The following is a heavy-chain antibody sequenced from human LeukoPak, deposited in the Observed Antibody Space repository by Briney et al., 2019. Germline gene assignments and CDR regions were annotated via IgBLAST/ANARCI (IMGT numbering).Heavy chain of an antibody. V-gene: IGHV4-34*01. CDR1: GGSFSGYY. CDR2: INHSGNT. D-gene: IGHD3-22*01. Sequence: SETLSLTCAVYGGSFSGYYWSWIRQPPGKGLEWIGEINHSGNTNYNPSLKSRVTISVDTSKNQFSLKLSSVTAADTAVYYCSRRLGDSSGYYPSRWFDPWGQGTLVTVSS. CDR3: SRRLGDSSGYYPSRWFDP. J-gene: IGHJ5*02.